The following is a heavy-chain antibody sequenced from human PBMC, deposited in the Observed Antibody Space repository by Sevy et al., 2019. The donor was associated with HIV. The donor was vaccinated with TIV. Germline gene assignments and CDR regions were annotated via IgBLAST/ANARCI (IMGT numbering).Heavy chain of an antibody. CDR1: GFTLSSYT. V-gene: IGHV3-21*01. D-gene: IGHD2-15*01. CDR2: ISSSSSYI. CDR3: ARLGGVADQGMDV. J-gene: IGHJ6*02. Sequence: GGSLRLSCSASGFTLSSYTMNWVRQAPGKGLEWVSSISSSSSYIYYADSVKGRFTISRDNAKNSLYLQMNSLRAEDTAVYYCARLGGVADQGMDVWGQGTTVTVSS.